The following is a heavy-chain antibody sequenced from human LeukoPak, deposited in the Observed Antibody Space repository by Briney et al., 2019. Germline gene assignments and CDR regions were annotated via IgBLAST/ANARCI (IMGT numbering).Heavy chain of an antibody. Sequence: GGSLRLSCAASGFIFSSYAMSWVRQAPGKGLEWVSTISGSGGSTYYADSVAGRFTISRDNSKNTLYLQMNSLRVEDTAVYYCARDQVTSGGGLDYWGQGTLVTVSS. J-gene: IGHJ4*02. CDR2: ISGSGGST. V-gene: IGHV3-23*01. CDR1: GFIFSSYA. CDR3: ARDQVTSGGGLDY. D-gene: IGHD3-16*01.